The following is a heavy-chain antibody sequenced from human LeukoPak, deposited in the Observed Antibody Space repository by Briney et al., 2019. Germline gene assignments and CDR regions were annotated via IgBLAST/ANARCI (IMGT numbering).Heavy chain of an antibody. D-gene: IGHD3-22*01. CDR3: AKELLYYYDSSGVFDP. V-gene: IGHV3-23*01. CDR1: GFTFSSYA. CDR2: ISGSGGST. J-gene: IGHJ5*02. Sequence: GGSLRLSCAASGFTFSSYAMSWVRQAPGKGLEWVSAISGSGGSTYYADSVKGRFTISRDNSKNTLYLQMNSLRAEDTAVYYCAKELLYYYDSSGVFDPWGQGTLVTVSS.